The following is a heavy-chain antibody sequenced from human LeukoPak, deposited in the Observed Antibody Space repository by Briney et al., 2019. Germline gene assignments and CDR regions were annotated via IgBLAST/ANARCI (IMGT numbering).Heavy chain of an antibody. J-gene: IGHJ3*02. V-gene: IGHV4-39*01. CDR2: IYYSGST. Sequence: SETLSLTCTVSGGSISSSSYYWGWIRRPPGKGLEWIGSIYYSGSTYYNPSLKSRVTISVDTSKNQFSLKLSSVTAADTAVYYCASPSSMTTGAFDIWGQGTMVTVSS. CDR1: GGSISSSSYY. D-gene: IGHD4-11*01. CDR3: ASPSSMTTGAFDI.